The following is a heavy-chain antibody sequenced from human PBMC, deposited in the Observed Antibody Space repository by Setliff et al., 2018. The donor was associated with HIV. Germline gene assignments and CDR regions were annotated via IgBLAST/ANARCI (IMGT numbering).Heavy chain of an antibody. CDR2: IYYSGST. J-gene: IGHJ3*02. CDR3: ARDRYYYDSSGYSGAFDI. D-gene: IGHD3-22*01. CDR1: SGSISSYY. V-gene: IGHV4-59*01. Sequence: PSETLSLTCTVSSGSISSYYWTWIRRPPGKGLEWIGYIYYSGSTNYNPSLKSRVTISVDTSKNQFSLKLSSVTAADTAVYYCARDRYYYDSSGYSGAFDIWGQGTMVTVSS.